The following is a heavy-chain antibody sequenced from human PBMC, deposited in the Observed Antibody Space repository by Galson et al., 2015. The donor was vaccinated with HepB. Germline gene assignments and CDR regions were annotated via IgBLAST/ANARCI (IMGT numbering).Heavy chain of an antibody. J-gene: IGHJ4*02. CDR1: GYTFTSYA. V-gene: IGHV1-3*01. CDR3: ARAGVVVAAALGY. Sequence: SVKVSCKASGYTFTSYAMHWVRQAPGQRLEWMGWINAGNGNTKYSQKFQGRVTITRDTSASTAYMELGSLRSEDTAVYYCARAGVVVAAALGYWGQGTLVTVSS. D-gene: IGHD2-15*01. CDR2: INAGNGNT.